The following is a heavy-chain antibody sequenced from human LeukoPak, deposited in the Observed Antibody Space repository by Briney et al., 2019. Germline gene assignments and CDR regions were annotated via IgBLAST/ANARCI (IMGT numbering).Heavy chain of an antibody. Sequence: GGSLRLSCAASGFTFDDYAMHWVRQAPGKGLEWVSGISWNSGSIGYADSVKGRFTISRDNAKNSLYLQMNSLRAEDTALYYCAKGTPQRGHSYGLDYYGMDVWGQGTTVTVSS. CDR1: GFTFDDYA. CDR2: ISWNSGSI. V-gene: IGHV3-9*01. CDR3: AKGTPQRGHSYGLDYYGMDV. D-gene: IGHD5-18*01. J-gene: IGHJ6*02.